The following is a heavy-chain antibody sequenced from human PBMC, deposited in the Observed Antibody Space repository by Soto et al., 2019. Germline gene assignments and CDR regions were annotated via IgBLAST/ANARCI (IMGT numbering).Heavy chain of an antibody. CDR1: GYTFTTSG. D-gene: IGHD1-7*01. CDR3: ARAGELPYYYYGMDV. CDR2: ASGDTGNT. J-gene: IGHJ6*02. V-gene: IGHV1-18*01. Sequence: QVQLVQSGGEVKKPGASVKVSCKASGYTFTTSGVSWVRQAPGQGLEWMGWASGDTGNTKYEEKFHDRVTMTTDTSTSTAYLELRSLTTDDTAVYYCARAGELPYYYYGMDVWGQGTTVIVSS.